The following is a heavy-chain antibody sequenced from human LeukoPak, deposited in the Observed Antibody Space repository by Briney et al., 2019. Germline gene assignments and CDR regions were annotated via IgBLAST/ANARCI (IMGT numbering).Heavy chain of an antibody. V-gene: IGHV3-33*01. CDR1: GFTFSSYG. Sequence: GRSLRLSCAASGFTFSSYGMHWVRQAPGKGLEWVAVIWYDGSNKYYADSVKGRFTISRDYSKNTLYLQMNSLRAEDTAVYYCARDLFNYYDSSGYSPMDVWGKGTTVTVSS. CDR2: IWYDGSNK. CDR3: ARDLFNYYDSSGYSPMDV. J-gene: IGHJ6*03. D-gene: IGHD3-22*01.